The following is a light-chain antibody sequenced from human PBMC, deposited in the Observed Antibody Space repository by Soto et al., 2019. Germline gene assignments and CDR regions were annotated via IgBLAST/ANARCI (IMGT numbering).Light chain of an antibody. CDR2: AAS. CDR1: QSVSNN. CDR3: LQDYNYPRT. Sequence: TQSPGTLSLSPGERATLSCRASQSVSNNYFAWYQQKPGKAPKLLIYAASSLQSGVPSRFSGSGSGTDFTLTISSLQPEDFATYYCLQDYNYPRTFGQGTKVEVK. V-gene: IGKV1-6*01. J-gene: IGKJ1*01.